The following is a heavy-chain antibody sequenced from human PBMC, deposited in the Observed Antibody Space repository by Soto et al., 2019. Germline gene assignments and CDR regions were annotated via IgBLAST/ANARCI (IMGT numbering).Heavy chain of an antibody. CDR1: CNSISSTNF. CDR2: IYHSGST. D-gene: IGHD3-22*01. Sequence: LXLTCDVSCNSISSTNFWSWVRQSPGKVLEWIGEIYHSGSTNYNPSLKSRVTISVDKSKNQFSLKVSSVTAADTAVYYCARDVGYHYDGSPSGQFDFWGQGALVTVSS. J-gene: IGHJ4*02. V-gene: IGHV4-4*02. CDR3: ARDVGYHYDGSPSGQFDF.